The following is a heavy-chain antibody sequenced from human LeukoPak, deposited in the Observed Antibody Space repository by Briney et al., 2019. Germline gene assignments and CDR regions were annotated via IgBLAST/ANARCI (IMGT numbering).Heavy chain of an antibody. V-gene: IGHV1-18*01. J-gene: IGHJ6*02. CDR2: ISAYNGNT. D-gene: IGHD2-15*01. CDR1: GYTFTSYG. Sequence: ASVKVSCKASGYTFTSYGISWVRQAPGQGLEWMVWISAYNGNTNYAQKLQGRVTMTTDTSTSTAYMELRSLRSDDTAVYYCARDLLVAHYYYYGMDVWGQGTTVTVSS. CDR3: ARDLLVAHYYYYGMDV.